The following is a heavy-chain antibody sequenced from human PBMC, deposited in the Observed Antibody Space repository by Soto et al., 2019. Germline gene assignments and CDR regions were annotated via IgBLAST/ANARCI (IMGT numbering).Heavy chain of an antibody. J-gene: IGHJ2*01. CDR3: VKDDRILGRRYFDL. CDR1: GFTFSSYA. D-gene: IGHD3-16*01. CDR2: ISFSDGGT. Sequence: EEQLLESGGGLIQPGGSLRLACAASGFTFSSYAMTWVRQAPGKGLEWVSSISFSDGGTYYADSVKGRLTISRDNSKNTLFMQMNSLRVYDTAVYYCVKDDRILGRRYFDLWGRGTLVTVSS. V-gene: IGHV3-23*01.